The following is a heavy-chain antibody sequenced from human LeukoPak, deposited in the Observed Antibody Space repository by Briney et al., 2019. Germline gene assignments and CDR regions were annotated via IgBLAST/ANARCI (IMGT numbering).Heavy chain of an antibody. Sequence: ASVKVSCKASGYTFTSYNMHWVRQAPGQGLEWMGIINPRGGSTNYAQKFQGRVTVTRDTSTSTVYMELSSLRSEDTAVYYCARAREDMVRGSDYYYYYYMDVWGKGTTVTISS. J-gene: IGHJ6*03. V-gene: IGHV1-46*01. CDR3: ARAREDMVRGSDYYYYYYMDV. D-gene: IGHD3-10*01. CDR2: INPRGGST. CDR1: GYTFTSYN.